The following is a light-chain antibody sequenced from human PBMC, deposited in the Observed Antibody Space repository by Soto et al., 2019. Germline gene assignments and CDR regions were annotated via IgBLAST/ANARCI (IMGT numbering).Light chain of an antibody. V-gene: IGLV2-18*02. J-gene: IGLJ3*02. CDR3: SSFTTSNTWV. Sequence: QSALTQPPSVSGSPGQSVTIFCTGTSSDVGSGNRVSWYQQPPGTAPKRMIYEVNNRPSGVPDRFSGSKSGNTASLTISGLQAEDEADYYCSSFTTSNTWVFGGGTKLTVL. CDR1: SSDVGSGNR. CDR2: EVN.